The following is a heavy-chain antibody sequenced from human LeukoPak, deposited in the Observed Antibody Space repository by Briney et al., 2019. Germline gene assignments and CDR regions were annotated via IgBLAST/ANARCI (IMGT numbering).Heavy chain of an antibody. D-gene: IGHD7-27*01. CDR2: IYYSGSA. Sequence: SETLSLTCTVSGGSISPYYWSWVRQPPGKGLEWIGSIYYSGSANCNPSLKSRVTISVDTSNNQFSLRLTSVTAADTAVYYCARGSTGDLFDYWGQGTLVTVSS. CDR3: ARGSTGDLFDY. V-gene: IGHV4-59*12. J-gene: IGHJ4*02. CDR1: GGSISPYY.